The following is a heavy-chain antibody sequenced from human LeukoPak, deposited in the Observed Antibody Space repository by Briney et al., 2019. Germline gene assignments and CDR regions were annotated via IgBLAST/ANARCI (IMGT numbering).Heavy chain of an antibody. CDR1: RYTFTSYD. Sequence: ASVKVSCKASRYTFTSYDINWVRQATGQGLERMGWMNPNSGNTGYAQKFQGRVTMTSNTSISTAYMELSSLKSEDTAVYYCARVYSSGYDDYWGQGTLVTVSS. CDR3: ARVYSSGYDDY. J-gene: IGHJ4*02. D-gene: IGHD3-22*01. CDR2: MNPNSGNT. V-gene: IGHV1-8*01.